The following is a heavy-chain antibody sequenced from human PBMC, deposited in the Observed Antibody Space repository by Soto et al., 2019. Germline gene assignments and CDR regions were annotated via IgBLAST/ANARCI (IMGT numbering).Heavy chain of an antibody. CDR2: ISSSSSYI. D-gene: IGHD2-21*01. Sequence: EVQLVESGGGLVKPGGSLRLSCAASGFTFSSYSMNWVRQAPGKGLEWVSSISSSSSYIYYADSVKGRFTISRDNAKNSLYLQMNSLRAEDTAVYYCTAGVVGLTNGLDVWGQGTTVTVSS. V-gene: IGHV3-21*01. CDR3: TAGVVGLTNGLDV. CDR1: GFTFSSYS. J-gene: IGHJ6*02.